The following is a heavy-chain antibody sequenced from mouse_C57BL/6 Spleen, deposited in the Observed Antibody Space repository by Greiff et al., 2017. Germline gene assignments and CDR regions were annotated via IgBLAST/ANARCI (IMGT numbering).Heavy chain of an antibody. CDR1: GFTFSDYY. J-gene: IGHJ4*01. Sequence: EVKLMESEGGLVQPGSSMKLSCTASGFTFSDYYMAWVRQVPEKGLEWVANINYDGSSTYYLDSLKSRFIISRDNAKNILYLQMSSLKSEDTATYYCAREGVWSYAMDYWGQGTSVTVSS. CDR3: AREGVWSYAMDY. D-gene: IGHD2-10*02. V-gene: IGHV5-16*01. CDR2: INYDGSST.